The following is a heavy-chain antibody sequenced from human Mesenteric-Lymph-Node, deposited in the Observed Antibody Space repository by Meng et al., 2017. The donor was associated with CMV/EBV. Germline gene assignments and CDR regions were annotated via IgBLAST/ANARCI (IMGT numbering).Heavy chain of an antibody. D-gene: IGHD2-2*01. CDR3: ARVPRLGYCSSTSCYLGEFGY. V-gene: IGHV4-39*07. CDR2: IYYSGST. CDR1: GGSISSSSYY. Sequence: SETLSLTCTVSGGSISSSSYYWGWIRQPPGKGLEWIGSIYYSGSTYYNPSLKSRVTISVDTSKNQFSLKLSSVTAADTAVYYCARVPRLGYCSSTSCYLGEFGYWGQGTLVTVSS. J-gene: IGHJ4*02.